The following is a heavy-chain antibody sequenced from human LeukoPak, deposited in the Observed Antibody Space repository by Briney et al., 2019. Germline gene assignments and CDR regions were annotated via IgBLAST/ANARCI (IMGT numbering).Heavy chain of an antibody. CDR2: IKSKTDGGTT. CDR1: GFTFSSYA. Sequence: GGSLRLSCAASGFTFSSYAMHWVRQAPGKGLEWVGRIKSKTDGGTTDYAAPVKGRFTISRDDSKNTLYLQMNSLKTEDTAVYYCTTDVLRYFDWSPWGQGTLVTVSS. CDR3: TTDVLRYFDWSP. J-gene: IGHJ5*02. D-gene: IGHD3-9*01. V-gene: IGHV3-15*01.